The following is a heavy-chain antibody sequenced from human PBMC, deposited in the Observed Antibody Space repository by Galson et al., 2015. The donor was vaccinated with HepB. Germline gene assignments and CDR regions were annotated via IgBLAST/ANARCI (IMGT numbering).Heavy chain of an antibody. CDR2: IYYSGST. CDR1: GGSISSYY. J-gene: IGHJ4*02. D-gene: IGHD5-18*01. V-gene: IGHV4-59*01. CDR3: ARWGGYSYGYGYDY. Sequence: TLSLTCTVSGGSISSYYWSWIRQPPGKGLEWIGYIYYSGSTNYNPSLKSRVTISVDTSKNQFSLKLSSVTAADTAVYYCARWGGYSYGYGYDYWGQGTLVTVSS.